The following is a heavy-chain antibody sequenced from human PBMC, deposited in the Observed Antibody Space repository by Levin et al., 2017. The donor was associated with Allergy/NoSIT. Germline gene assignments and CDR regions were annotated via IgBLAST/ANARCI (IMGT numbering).Heavy chain of an antibody. V-gene: IGHV3-11*05. Sequence: SCAASGFIVSDSYMSWIRQAPGKGLEWVSYISRGNSYTNYLDSVKGRFTISRDNAKNSLYLQMNSLRAEDTAIYYCARGAADGTYHYYYYMDVWGKGTTVTVSS. CDR2: ISRGNSYT. J-gene: IGHJ6*03. CDR3: ARGAADGTYHYYYYMDV. D-gene: IGHD6-13*01. CDR1: GFIVSDSY.